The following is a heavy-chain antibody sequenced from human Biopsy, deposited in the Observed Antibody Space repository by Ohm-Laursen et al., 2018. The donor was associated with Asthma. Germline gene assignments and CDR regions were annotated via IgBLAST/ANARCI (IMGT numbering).Heavy chain of an antibody. D-gene: IGHD1-26*01. CDR1: GFSFSNYG. CDR3: AKDVFPGWELRRGPDS. J-gene: IGHJ4*02. Sequence: SLRLSCAASGFSFSNYGMHWVRQAPGKGLDWVAVISFDGSNKNYTDSVKGRFTISRDNSRNTLHLQMNSLRAEDTAVYYCAKDVFPGWELRRGPDSWGQGTLVTVSS. CDR2: ISFDGSNK. V-gene: IGHV3-30*18.